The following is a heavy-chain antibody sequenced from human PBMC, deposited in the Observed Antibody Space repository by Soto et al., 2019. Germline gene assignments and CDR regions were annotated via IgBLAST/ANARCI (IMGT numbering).Heavy chain of an antibody. CDR2: IRSKAYGGTT. Sequence: GGSLRLSCTASGFTFGDYAMSWFRQAPGKGLEWVGFIRSKAYGGTTEYAASVKGRFTISRDDSKSIAYLQMNSLKTEDTAVYYCTRFVADWNDGANFDYWGQGTLVTVSS. CDR1: GFTFGDYA. V-gene: IGHV3-49*03. D-gene: IGHD1-1*01. J-gene: IGHJ4*02. CDR3: TRFVADWNDGANFDY.